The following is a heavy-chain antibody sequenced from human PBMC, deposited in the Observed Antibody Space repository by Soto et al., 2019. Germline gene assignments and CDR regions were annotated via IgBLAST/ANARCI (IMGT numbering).Heavy chain of an antibody. D-gene: IGHD6-6*01. V-gene: IGHV3-30*18. CDR2: ISYDGSNK. Sequence: PVGSLRLSCAASGFTFSSYGMHWVRQAPGKGLEWVAVISYDGSNKYYADSVKGRFTISRDNSKNTLYLQMNSLRAEDTAVYYCAKRTSSRPNYYYGMDVWGQGTTVTVSS. CDR3: AKRTSSRPNYYYGMDV. CDR1: GFTFSSYG. J-gene: IGHJ6*02.